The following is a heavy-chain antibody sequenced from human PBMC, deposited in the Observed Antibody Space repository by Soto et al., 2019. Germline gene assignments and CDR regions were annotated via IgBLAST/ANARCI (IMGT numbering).Heavy chain of an antibody. D-gene: IGHD2-2*02. Sequence: GGSLRLSCAASGFTFSDYYMSWIRQAPGKGLEWVSYISSSGSTIYYADSVKGRFTISRDNAKNSLYLQMNSLRAEDTAVYYCAGVGSTSCYSPYSSGCATYFDYWGQGTLVTVSS. CDR1: GFTFSDYY. CDR2: ISSSGSTI. V-gene: IGHV3-11*01. J-gene: IGHJ4*02. CDR3: AGVGSTSCYSPYSSGCATYFDY.